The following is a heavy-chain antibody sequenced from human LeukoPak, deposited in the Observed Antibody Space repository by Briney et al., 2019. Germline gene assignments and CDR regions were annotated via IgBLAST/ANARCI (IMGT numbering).Heavy chain of an antibody. D-gene: IGHD3-3*01. CDR2: IIESGAT. CDR3: ARGLASGYPPIPFDY. CDR1: GDSLSSYY. V-gene: IGHV4-34*12. Sequence: SETLSLTCTVSGDSLSSYYWNWIRQPPGKGLQWIGEIIESGATKYMSSLKSRVTISIDTSKSQFSLNLTSVTAADTAVYYCARGLASGYPPIPFDYWGQGTPVTVSS. J-gene: IGHJ4*02.